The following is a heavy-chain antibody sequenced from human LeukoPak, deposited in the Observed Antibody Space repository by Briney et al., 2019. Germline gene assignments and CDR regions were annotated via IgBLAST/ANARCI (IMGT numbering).Heavy chain of an antibody. CDR3: ERDIDHGYCGGDCSLGDAFDI. J-gene: IGHJ3*02. CDR2: IYYSGST. Sequence: PSETLSLTCTVSGGSISSYYWSWIRQPPGKGLEWIGYIYYSGSTNYNPSLKSRVTISVDTSKNQFSLKLSSVTAADTAVYYCERDIDHGYCGGDCSLGDAFDIWGQGTMVTVSS. V-gene: IGHV4-59*01. D-gene: IGHD2-21*02. CDR1: GGSISSYY.